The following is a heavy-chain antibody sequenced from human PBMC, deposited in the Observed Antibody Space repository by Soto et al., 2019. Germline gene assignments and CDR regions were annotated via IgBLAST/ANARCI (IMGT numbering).Heavy chain of an antibody. J-gene: IGHJ4*02. V-gene: IGHV1-8*01. CDR2: MNPNNGYT. D-gene: IGHD6-19*01. CDR1: GYTFTSYD. Sequence: GASVKVSCKTSGYTFTSYDIHWVRQATGQGLEWMGWMNPNNGYTDYAQKFQGRVTMTRGTSLSTAYMELSSLTSDDTAMYYCARGRGWRDYWGQGTLVTVSS. CDR3: ARGRGWRDY.